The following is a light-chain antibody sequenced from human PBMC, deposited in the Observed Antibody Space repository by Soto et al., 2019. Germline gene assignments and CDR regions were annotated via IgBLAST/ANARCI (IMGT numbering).Light chain of an antibody. Sequence: IQMTQSPSSLSASVGDRVTITCRASQSISRNLNWYQQKPGKAPELLIYAASTLHSGVPSRFSGSGSGTDFTLTLSSLQPEDVATYFCQKCSSAPFTFGQGTRLEIK. CDR2: AAS. J-gene: IGKJ5*01. CDR1: QSISRN. CDR3: QKCSSAPFT. V-gene: IGKV1-27*01.